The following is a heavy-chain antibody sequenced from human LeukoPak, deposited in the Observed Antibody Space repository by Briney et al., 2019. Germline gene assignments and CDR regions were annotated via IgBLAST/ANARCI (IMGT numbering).Heavy chain of an antibody. J-gene: IGHJ4*02. V-gene: IGHV1-2*02. Sequence: ASVKVSCKASGYIFSDYYMHWVPQAPGQGLEWLGWINPKSGAADYAQQFRGRVTMTRDTSINTDYMEMKRVTSDDTAVYYCARGAEAETGPLDFWGQGTLVIVS. CDR1: GYIFSDYY. CDR2: INPKSGAA. CDR3: ARGAEAETGPLDF. D-gene: IGHD6-13*01.